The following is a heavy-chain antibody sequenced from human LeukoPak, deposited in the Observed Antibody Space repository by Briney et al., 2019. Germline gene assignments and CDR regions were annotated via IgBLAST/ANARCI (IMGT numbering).Heavy chain of an antibody. D-gene: IGHD5-12*01. V-gene: IGHV4-39*01. Sequence: SETLSLTCTVSGASISNNRYYWAWIRQPPGGALEWIGSIYFGGNTFYNPSLKSRVTISIDTSKNQFSLRLSSVTAVDTAIYYSARRTIVATIDYWGQGMLVTVSS. CDR1: GASISNNRYY. J-gene: IGHJ4*02. CDR2: IYFGGNT. CDR3: ARRTIVATIDY.